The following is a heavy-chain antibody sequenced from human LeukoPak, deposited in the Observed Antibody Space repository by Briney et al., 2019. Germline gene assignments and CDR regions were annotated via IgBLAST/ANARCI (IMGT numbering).Heavy chain of an antibody. CDR2: IYHSGST. V-gene: IGHV4-30-2*01. J-gene: IGHJ5*02. CDR3: AREGVGPTRDEVENWFDP. CDR1: GGSISSGGYY. Sequence: SETLSLTCTVSGGSISSGGYYWSWIRQPPGKGLEWIMYIYHSGSTYYNPSLKSRVTISVNSSKNQFSLKLSSGTAADTAVYYCAREGVGPTRDEVENWFDPWGQGTLVTVSS. D-gene: IGHD3-3*01.